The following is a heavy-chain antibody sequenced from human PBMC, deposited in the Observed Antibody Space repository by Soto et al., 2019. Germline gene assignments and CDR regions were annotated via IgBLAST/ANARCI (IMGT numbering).Heavy chain of an antibody. CDR3: AALIVVVPAAPRPY. D-gene: IGHD2-2*01. V-gene: IGHV1-46*03. J-gene: IGHJ4*02. CDR2: INPSGGST. Sequence: XVKVSCKASGYTFTSYYMHWVRQAPGQGLEWMGIINPSGGSTSYAQKFQGRVTMTRDTSTSTVYMELSSLRYEDTAVYYCAALIVVVPAAPRPYWGQGTLVTVSS. CDR1: GYTFTSYY.